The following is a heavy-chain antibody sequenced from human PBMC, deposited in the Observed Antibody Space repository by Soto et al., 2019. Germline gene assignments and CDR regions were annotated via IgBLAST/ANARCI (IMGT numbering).Heavy chain of an antibody. D-gene: IGHD1-26*01. Sequence: EVKLLESGGGLVQPGGSMRLSCEASGFPFWTYSMSWVRQAPRKGLEWVSGISGSDGKTHYADSVKGRFSISRDTSKTTFYLQMNSLRAEDTAVYYCARWSFLDYWGLGTRVTVS. CDR1: GFPFWTYS. CDR3: ARWSFLDY. CDR2: ISGSDGKT. V-gene: IGHV3-23*01. J-gene: IGHJ4*02.